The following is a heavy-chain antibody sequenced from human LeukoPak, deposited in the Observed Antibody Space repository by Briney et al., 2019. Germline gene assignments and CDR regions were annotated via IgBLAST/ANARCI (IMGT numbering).Heavy chain of an antibody. J-gene: IGHJ6*03. V-gene: IGHV3-48*01. Sequence: PGGSLRLSCAASGFTFSSYSMNWVRQAPGKGLEWVSYISSSSSTIYYADSVKGRFTISRDNAKNSLYLQMNSLRAEDTAVYYCARVGYDFWGGYYDYYYYYMDVWGKGTTVTVSS. CDR3: ARVGYDFWGGYYDYYYYYMDV. CDR2: ISSSSSTI. CDR1: GFTFSSYS. D-gene: IGHD3-3*01.